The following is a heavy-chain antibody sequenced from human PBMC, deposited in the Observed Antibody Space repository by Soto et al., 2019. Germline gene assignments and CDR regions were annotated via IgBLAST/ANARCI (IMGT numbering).Heavy chain of an antibody. CDR2: INHSGST. CDR1: GGSFSGYY. V-gene: IGHV4-34*01. CDR3: ARGDIAGEFDY. Sequence: QVQLQQWGAGLLKPSETLSLTCAVYGGSFSGYYWSWIRQPPGKGLEWIGEINHSGSTNYNPSLKRRVTISVDTSKNQFSLKLSSVTAADTAVYYCARGDIAGEFDYWGQGTLVTVSS. J-gene: IGHJ4*02. D-gene: IGHD6-13*01.